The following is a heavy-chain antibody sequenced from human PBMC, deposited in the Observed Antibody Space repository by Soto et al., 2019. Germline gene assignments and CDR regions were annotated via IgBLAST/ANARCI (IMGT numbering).Heavy chain of an antibody. J-gene: IGHJ3*02. D-gene: IGHD5-18*01. CDR2: ISYDGSNK. CDR3: AKDIPGTYSYDGYAFDI. V-gene: IGHV3-30*18. Sequence: QVQLVESGGGVVQPGRSLRLSCAASGFALSSYGMHWVRQAPGKGLECVAVISYDGSNKYYADSVKGRFTISRDNSKNTLYLQMNSLRAEDTAVYYSAKDIPGTYSYDGYAFDIWGQGTMVTVSS. CDR1: GFALSSYG.